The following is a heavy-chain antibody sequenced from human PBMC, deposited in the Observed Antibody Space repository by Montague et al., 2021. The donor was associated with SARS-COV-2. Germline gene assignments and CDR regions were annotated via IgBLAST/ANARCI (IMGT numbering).Heavy chain of an antibody. CDR3: ARSRANVPSRPGFDY. J-gene: IGHJ4*02. CDR1: GASVASGNFD. D-gene: IGHD6-6*01. CDR2: MYYTGHT. Sequence: ETLSLTCTVAGASVASGNFDWSWIRQTPGKGLEWIGYMYYTGHTSYNPSVESRVTMPVEPSKNQCSRTLTSVTAADTAVDYGARSRANVPSRPGFDYWGQGALVTVSS. V-gene: IGHV4-61*01.